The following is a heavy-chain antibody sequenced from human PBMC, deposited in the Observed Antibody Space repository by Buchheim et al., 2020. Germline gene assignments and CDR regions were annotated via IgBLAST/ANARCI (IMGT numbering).Heavy chain of an antibody. V-gene: IGHV3-21*01. CDR2: ISSSSSYI. CDR1: GFTFSSYS. D-gene: IGHD6-13*01. J-gene: IGHJ4*02. Sequence: EVQLVESGGGLVKPGGSLRLSCAASGFTFSSYSMNWVRQAPGKGLEWVSSISSSSSYIYYADSVKGRFTISRDHAKTSLYLQMNSLRAEDTAVYYCARDTFGTSKQLVNYFDYWGQGTL. CDR3: ARDTFGTSKQLVNYFDY.